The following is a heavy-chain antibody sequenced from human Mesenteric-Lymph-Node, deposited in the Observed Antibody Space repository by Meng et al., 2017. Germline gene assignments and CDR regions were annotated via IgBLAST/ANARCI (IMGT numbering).Heavy chain of an antibody. CDR2: ITYDGSSQ. Sequence: GGSLRLSCAASGFRFSAYAMHWVRQAPGKGLAWMAVITYDGSSQYYADSVKGRFTISRDNSKNTLYLHMNSLRSEDTAVYYCARGAYYDSGGWLDAWGQGTLVTVSS. CDR1: GFRFSAYA. D-gene: IGHD3-22*01. CDR3: ARGAYYDSGGWLDA. J-gene: IGHJ5*02. V-gene: IGHV3-30*14.